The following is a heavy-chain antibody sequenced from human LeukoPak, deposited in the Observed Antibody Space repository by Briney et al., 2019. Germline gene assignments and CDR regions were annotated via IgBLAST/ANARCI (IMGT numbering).Heavy chain of an antibody. V-gene: IGHV3-7*01. CDR2: IKQDGSEK. CDR3: ARDPTYYYDSSGYYPLDFDY. Sequence: GGSLRLSCAASGFTFSSYWMSWVRQAPGKGLEWVANIKQDGSEKYYVDSVKGRFTISRDNAKNSLYLQMNSLRAEDTAVYYCARDPTYYYDSSGYYPLDFDYWGQGTLVTVSP. J-gene: IGHJ4*02. D-gene: IGHD3-22*01. CDR1: GFTFSSYW.